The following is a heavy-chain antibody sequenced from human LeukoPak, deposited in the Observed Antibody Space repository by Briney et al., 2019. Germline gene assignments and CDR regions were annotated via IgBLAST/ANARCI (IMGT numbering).Heavy chain of an antibody. CDR2: IYYSGST. V-gene: IGHV4-59*12. CDR1: GGTISSYY. Sequence: PSETLSLTCTVSGGTISSYYWSWIRQPPGKGLEWIGYIYYSGSTNYNPSLKSRVTISVDTSKNQFSLKLSSVTAADTAVYYCARDRKVRGVIIFDYWGQGTLVTVSS. CDR3: ARDRKVRGVIIFDY. D-gene: IGHD3-10*01. J-gene: IGHJ4*02.